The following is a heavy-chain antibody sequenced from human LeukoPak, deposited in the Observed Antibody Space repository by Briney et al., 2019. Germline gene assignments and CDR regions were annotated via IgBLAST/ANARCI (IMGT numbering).Heavy chain of an antibody. CDR3: AKMGSSWYNY. V-gene: IGHV3-30*18. CDR1: GFTFSSYG. D-gene: IGHD6-13*01. CDR2: ISYDGSNK. Sequence: GRSLRLSCAASGFTFSSYGMHWVRQAPGKGLEWVAVISYDGSNKYYADSVKGRFTISRDNSKNTLYLQMNSLRAEDTAVYYCAKMGSSWYNYWGQGTLVTVSS. J-gene: IGHJ4*02.